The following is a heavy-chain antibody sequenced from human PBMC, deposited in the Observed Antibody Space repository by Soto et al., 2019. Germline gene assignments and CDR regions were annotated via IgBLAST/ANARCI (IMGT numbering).Heavy chain of an antibody. Sequence: GGSLRLSCAASGFTFSSYSMNWVRQAPGKGLEWVSSISSSSDYIYYADSVKGRFTISRDNAKNSLYLQMNSLAAEGTAVYYCARGALDYFDYWGQGTLVTVSS. V-gene: IGHV3-21*01. CDR3: ARGALDYFDY. J-gene: IGHJ4*02. CDR2: ISSSSDYI. CDR1: GFTFSSYS.